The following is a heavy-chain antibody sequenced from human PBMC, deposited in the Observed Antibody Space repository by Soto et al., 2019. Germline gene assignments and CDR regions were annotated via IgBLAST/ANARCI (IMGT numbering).Heavy chain of an antibody. Sequence: QVHLQESGPGLVKPSQTLSLTCTVSGCSISTGVYYWTWIRQHPGKGLEWIGYIYYSGSTYYNPSLKSRVTISVDTSKNQCSLKLSSVTAADTAVYYCARGLSVTLFDHWGQGTLVTVSS. J-gene: IGHJ4*02. CDR2: IYYSGST. D-gene: IGHD4-17*01. V-gene: IGHV4-31*03. CDR3: ARGLSVTLFDH. CDR1: GCSISTGVYY.